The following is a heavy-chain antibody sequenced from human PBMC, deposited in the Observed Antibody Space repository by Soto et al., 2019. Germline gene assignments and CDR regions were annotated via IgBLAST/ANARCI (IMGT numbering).Heavy chain of an antibody. Sequence: GESLKISCKGSGYSFAGYWITWVRQKPGKGLEWMGRIDPSDSQTYYSPSFRGHVTISVTKSITTVFLQWSSLRAWDTAMYYCARQIYDSDTGPNFQYYFDSWGQGTPVTVSS. V-gene: IGHV5-10-1*01. CDR2: IDPSDSQT. D-gene: IGHD3-22*01. CDR3: ARQIYDSDTGPNFQYYFDS. J-gene: IGHJ4*02. CDR1: GYSFAGYW.